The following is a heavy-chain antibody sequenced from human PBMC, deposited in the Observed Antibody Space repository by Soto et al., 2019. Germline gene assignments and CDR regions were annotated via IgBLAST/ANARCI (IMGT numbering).Heavy chain of an antibody. CDR2: IYYSGST. CDR1: GGSISSGGYY. J-gene: IGHJ4*02. V-gene: IGHV4-31*03. D-gene: IGHD5-12*01. Sequence: QVQLQESGPGLVKPSQTLSLTCTVSGGSISSGGYYWSWIRQHPGKGLEWIGYIYYSGSTYYNPPLRRRVTISVDTSKNQFSLKLSSVTAADTAVYYCASADGYNCIDYWGQGTLVTVSS. CDR3: ASADGYNCIDY.